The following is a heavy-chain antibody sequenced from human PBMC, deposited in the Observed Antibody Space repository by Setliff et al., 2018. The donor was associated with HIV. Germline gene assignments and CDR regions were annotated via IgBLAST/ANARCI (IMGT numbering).Heavy chain of an antibody. CDR3: ARDRPRGGGSLDAFDI. V-gene: IGHV3-33*08. J-gene: IGHJ3*02. D-gene: IGHD1-26*01. CDR2: IWYDGSNK. Sequence: TGGSLRLSCAASGFTFSSYGMHWVRQAPGKGLEWVAVIWYDGSNKYYADSVKGRFTISRDNSKNTLFLQMNSLRPEDTAVYYCARDRPRGGGSLDAFDIWGQGTMVTVS. CDR1: GFTFSSYG.